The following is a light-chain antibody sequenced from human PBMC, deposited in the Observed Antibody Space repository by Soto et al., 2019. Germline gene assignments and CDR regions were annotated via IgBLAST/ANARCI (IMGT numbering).Light chain of an antibody. J-gene: IGLJ3*02. CDR3: QSYDSSLSGSV. V-gene: IGLV1-40*01. CDR1: SSNIGAGYD. CDR2: GSS. Sequence: QSVLTQPPSVSGAPGQRVTISCTGGSSNIGAGYDVHWYQQLPGTAPKLLIYGSSNRPSGVPDRFSGSKSGTSASLAITGLQAEDEADYYCQSYDSSLSGSVFGGGTKLTVL.